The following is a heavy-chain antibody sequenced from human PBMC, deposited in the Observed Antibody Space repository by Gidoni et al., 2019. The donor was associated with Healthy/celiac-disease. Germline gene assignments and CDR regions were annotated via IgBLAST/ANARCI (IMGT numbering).Heavy chain of an antibody. D-gene: IGHD3-10*01. V-gene: IGHV3-23*01. CDR2: ISGSGGST. Sequence: EVQLLESGGGLVQPGGSLRLSCAASGFTFSSYAMSWVRQAPGKGLEWFSAISGSGGSTYYADSVKGRFTISRDNSKNTLYLQMNSLRAEDTALYYCASGRGYPFDYWGQGTLVTVSS. CDR3: ASGRGYPFDY. CDR1: GFTFSSYA. J-gene: IGHJ4*02.